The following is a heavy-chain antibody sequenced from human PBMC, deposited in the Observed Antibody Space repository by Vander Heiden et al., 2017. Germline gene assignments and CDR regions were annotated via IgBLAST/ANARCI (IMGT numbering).Heavy chain of an antibody. CDR2: INHSGST. CDR3: ARGESETIDY. CDR1: GGSFSGYY. V-gene: IGHV4-34*01. D-gene: IGHD1-7*01. Sequence: QVQLQQWGAGLLKPSATLSLTCAVYGGSFSGYYWSWIRQPPGKGLEWIGEINHSGSTNYNPSLKSRVTISVDTSKNQFSLKMRSVTAADTAVYYCARGESETIDYWGQGTLVTVYS. J-gene: IGHJ4*02.